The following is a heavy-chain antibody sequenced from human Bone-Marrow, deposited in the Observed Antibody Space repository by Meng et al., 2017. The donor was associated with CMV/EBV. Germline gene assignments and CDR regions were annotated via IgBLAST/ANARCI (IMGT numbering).Heavy chain of an antibody. D-gene: IGHD3-3*01. CDR1: GYSFTSYW. J-gene: IGHJ4*02. V-gene: IGHV5-51*01. Sequence: ESLKISCKGSGYSFTSYWIGWVRQMPGKGLEWMGIIYPGDSDTRYSPSFQGQVTISADKSISTAYLQWSSLKASDTAMYYCARFAYDFWSGYPRYYFDYWGQGTLVAVSS. CDR2: IYPGDSDT. CDR3: ARFAYDFWSGYPRYYFDY.